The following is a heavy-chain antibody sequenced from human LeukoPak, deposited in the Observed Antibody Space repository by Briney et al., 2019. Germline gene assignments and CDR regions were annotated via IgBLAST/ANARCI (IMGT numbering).Heavy chain of an antibody. CDR1: GFTFSSYN. CDR3: ARGSRYCSGANCYGYSFDF. J-gene: IGHJ4*02. D-gene: IGHD2-2*01. Sequence: GGSLRLSCAASGFTFSSYNMNWVRQAPGKGLEWVSSITSSSTYIYYADSVKGRFTISRDNAKNSLYLQMNSLRVEDTAMYYCARGSRYCSGANCYGYSFDFWGQGTLVTVSS. V-gene: IGHV3-21*01. CDR2: ITSSSTYI.